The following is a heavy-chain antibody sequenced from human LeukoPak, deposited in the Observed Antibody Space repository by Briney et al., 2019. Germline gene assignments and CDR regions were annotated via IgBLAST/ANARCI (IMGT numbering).Heavy chain of an antibody. J-gene: IGHJ2*01. CDR1: GYTFSEYY. Sequence: ASVKVSCRASGYTFSEYYLHWVRQAPGQGPEWMGWIVPITGATNYAPRFQGRVTLTRDTSTSTAYLELSSLRSDDTAVFYCARATRYDSSDARSHYFDLWAVAPWSLSPQ. CDR2: IVPITGAT. CDR3: ARATRYDSSDARSHYFDL. V-gene: IGHV1-2*02. D-gene: IGHD3-22*01.